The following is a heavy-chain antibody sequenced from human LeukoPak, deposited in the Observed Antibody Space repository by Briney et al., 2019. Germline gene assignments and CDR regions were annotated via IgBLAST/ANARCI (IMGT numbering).Heavy chain of an antibody. CDR3: ARDSAGLYSSSFDY. CDR1: GFTFSSYW. Sequence: PGGSLRLSCAASGFTFSSYWMSWVRQAPGKGLEWEANIKQDGSEKYYVDSVKGRFTISRDNAKNSLYLQMNSLRAEDTAVYYCARDSAGLYSSSFDYWGQGTLVTVSS. J-gene: IGHJ4*02. V-gene: IGHV3-7*03. CDR2: IKQDGSEK. D-gene: IGHD6-13*01.